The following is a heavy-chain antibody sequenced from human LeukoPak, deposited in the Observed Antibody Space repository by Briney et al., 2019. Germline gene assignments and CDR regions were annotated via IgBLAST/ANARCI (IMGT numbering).Heavy chain of an antibody. CDR2: IKQDGSEK. J-gene: IGHJ4*02. Sequence: SGGSLRLSCAASGFTFSSYWMSWVRQAPGKGLEWVANIKQDGSEKYYVDSVKGRFTISRDNAKNSLYLQMNSLRAEDTAVYYCAREVPSSGWYGGGDSYYFDYWGQGTLVTVSS. D-gene: IGHD6-19*01. V-gene: IGHV3-7*01. CDR3: AREVPSSGWYGGGDSYYFDY. CDR1: GFTFSSYW.